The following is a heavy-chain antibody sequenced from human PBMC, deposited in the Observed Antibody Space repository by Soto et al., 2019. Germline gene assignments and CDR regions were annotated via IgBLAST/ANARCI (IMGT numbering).Heavy chain of an antibody. D-gene: IGHD3-10*01. CDR1: GYTFTSHG. Sequence: ALVKVSCKASGYTFTSHGISLVRQAPEQGLEWMGWISAYNGNTNYAQKLQGRVTMTTDTSTSTAYMELRSLRSDDTAVYYCARAPVGVSDYWGQGTLVTVSS. CDR2: ISAYNGNT. J-gene: IGHJ4*02. CDR3: ARAPVGVSDY. V-gene: IGHV1-18*01.